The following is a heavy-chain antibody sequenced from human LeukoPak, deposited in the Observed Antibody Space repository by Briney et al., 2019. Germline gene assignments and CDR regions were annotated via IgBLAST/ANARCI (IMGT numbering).Heavy chain of an antibody. CDR2: ISGSGGST. J-gene: IGHJ3*02. V-gene: IGHV3-23*01. CDR1: GFTFSSYA. CDR3: AKGDSSGYHTLDAFDI. D-gene: IGHD3-22*01. Sequence: PGGSLRLSCAASGFTFSSYAMSWVRQAPGKGLEWVSAISGSGGSTYYADSVKGRFTISRDNSKNTLYLQMNSLRAEDTAVYYCAKGDSSGYHTLDAFDIWDQGTMVTVSS.